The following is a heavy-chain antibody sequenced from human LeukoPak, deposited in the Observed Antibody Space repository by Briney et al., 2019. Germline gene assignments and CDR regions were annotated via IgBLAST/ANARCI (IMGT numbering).Heavy chain of an antibody. CDR2: ITSNGNSV. D-gene: IGHD3-3*01. CDR1: GFTFSDYY. Sequence: PGGSLRLSCAASGFTFSDYYMGWIRQAPGKGREWISYITSNGNSVYYAASVKGRFTISRDNAKNSLYLQVNSLTAEDAAVYYCARAGVDSSGYYYQGFDYWGQGTQVTVSS. V-gene: IGHV3-11*04. CDR3: ARAGVDSSGYYYQGFDY. J-gene: IGHJ4*02.